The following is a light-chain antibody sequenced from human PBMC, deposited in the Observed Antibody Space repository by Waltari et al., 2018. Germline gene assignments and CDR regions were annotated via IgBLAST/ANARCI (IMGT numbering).Light chain of an antibody. V-gene: IGKV3-11*01. J-gene: IGKJ4*01. Sequence: DIVLTQSPAILSLSPGERASLSCRASQSVTNYLSWHQQKPGQAPRLLIYDASNRATDIPARFSGSGFGTDFTLTISSLEPEDFAVYYCQQRRNWPLTFGGGTKVEIK. CDR1: QSVTNY. CDR2: DAS. CDR3: QQRRNWPLT.